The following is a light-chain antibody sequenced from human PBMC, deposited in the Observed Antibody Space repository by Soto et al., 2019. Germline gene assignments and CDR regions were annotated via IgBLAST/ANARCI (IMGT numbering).Light chain of an antibody. CDR2: AAS. V-gene: IGKV1-27*01. CDR1: QGISNY. Sequence: DIQMTQSPSSLSASVGDRVTITCRASQGISNYLAWYQQKPGKGPKFLIYAASTLQSGIPSRFSGSGSGTDFSLTITSLQPEDVATYYCQKYNRAPWTFGQGTKVEIK. CDR3: QKYNRAPWT. J-gene: IGKJ1*01.